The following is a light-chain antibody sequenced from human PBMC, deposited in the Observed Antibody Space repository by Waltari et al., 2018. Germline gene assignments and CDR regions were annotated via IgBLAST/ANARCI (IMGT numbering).Light chain of an antibody. CDR2: DVS. Sequence: QSALTQPASVSGSPGQSITISCTGTSSDVDDYNFVSWYQQHPGKAPKLMIYDVSKRPSGVPNRFSGSKSGNTASLTISGLQAEDEADYYCCSYAPSSTHVAFGGGTRLTVL. CDR3: CSYAPSSTHVA. V-gene: IGLV2-23*02. J-gene: IGLJ2*01. CDR1: SSDVDDYNF.